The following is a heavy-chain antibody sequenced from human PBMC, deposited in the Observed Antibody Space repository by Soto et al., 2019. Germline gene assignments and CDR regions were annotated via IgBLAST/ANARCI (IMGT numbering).Heavy chain of an antibody. V-gene: IGHV1-69*06. CDR1: GGTFSSYA. D-gene: IGHD2-15*01. CDR3: ASTHCSGGSCYPQNYYYGMDV. Sequence: SVTVSCKASGGTFSSYAISWVRQAPGQGREWMGGIIPIFGTATYAQKFQGRVTITADKSTITAYMELSSLRSEDTAVYYCASTHCSGGSCYPQNYYYGMDVWGQGTTVTVSS. CDR2: IIPIFGTA. J-gene: IGHJ6*02.